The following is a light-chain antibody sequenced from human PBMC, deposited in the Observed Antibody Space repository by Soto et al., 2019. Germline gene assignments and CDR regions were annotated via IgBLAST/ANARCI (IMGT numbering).Light chain of an antibody. CDR1: SSNIGAGYD. V-gene: IGLV1-40*01. Sequence: QSVLTQPPSVSGAPGQRVTISCTGSSSNIGAGYDVHWYQQLPGTAPKLLIYVNSNRPSGVPDRFSGSKSGTSASLAITGHQAEYEADYYCQFYDSSLSAVVFGGGTKVTVL. CDR2: VNS. CDR3: QFYDSSLSAVV. J-gene: IGLJ2*01.